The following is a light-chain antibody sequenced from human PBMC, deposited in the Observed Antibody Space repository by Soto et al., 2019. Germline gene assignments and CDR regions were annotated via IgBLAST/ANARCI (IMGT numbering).Light chain of an antibody. Sequence: EIVLTQSPGTLSLSPGERASLSCRASQSVASAYLAWYQHKPGQAPRLLIFGASSRATGIPDRFSGSGSGTDCTLTISRLEPEDYAVYYCQQYGASRWTFGQGTKVEAK. CDR2: GAS. CDR3: QQYGASRWT. J-gene: IGKJ1*01. CDR1: QSVASAY. V-gene: IGKV3-20*01.